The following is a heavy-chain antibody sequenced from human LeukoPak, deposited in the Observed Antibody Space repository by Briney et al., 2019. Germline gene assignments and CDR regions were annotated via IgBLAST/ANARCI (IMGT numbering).Heavy chain of an antibody. CDR3: ARSQWLHY. J-gene: IGHJ4*02. D-gene: IGHD6-19*01. CDR1: GYTFTTYY. Sequence: ALVKVSCKASGYTFTTYYIHWVRQAPGQGLEWMGIINPSGGSTSYAQKFQGRVTMTRDTSTSTVYMELSSLRSEDTAIYYCARSQWLHYWGQGTLVTVSS. CDR2: INPSGGST. V-gene: IGHV1-46*01.